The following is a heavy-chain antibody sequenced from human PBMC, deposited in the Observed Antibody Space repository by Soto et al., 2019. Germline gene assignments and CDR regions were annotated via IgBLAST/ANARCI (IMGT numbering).Heavy chain of an antibody. Sequence: QVQLVESGGGLVKPGGSLRLSCAASGFTFSDYYMSWIRQAPGKGLEWVSYISSSGSTIYYADSVKGRLTISRDNAKNSLYLQMNSLRAEDTAVYYCARCTRYCISTSCYVRYFDLWGRGTLVTVSS. D-gene: IGHD2-2*01. J-gene: IGHJ2*01. CDR1: GFTFSDYY. CDR3: ARCTRYCISTSCYVRYFDL. CDR2: ISSSGSTI. V-gene: IGHV3-11*01.